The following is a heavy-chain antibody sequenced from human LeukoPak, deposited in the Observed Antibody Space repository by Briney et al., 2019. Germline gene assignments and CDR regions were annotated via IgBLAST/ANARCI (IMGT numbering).Heavy chain of an antibody. CDR1: GFTFSSYA. CDR2: ISGSGGST. Sequence: GGSLRLSCAASGFTFSSYAMSWVRQAPGKGLEWVSAISGSGGSTYYADSVKGRFTISRDNAKNSLYLQMNSLRAEDTALYYCAKGENGDYVPFDYWGQGTLVTVSS. CDR3: AKGENGDYVPFDY. D-gene: IGHD4-17*01. J-gene: IGHJ4*02. V-gene: IGHV3-23*01.